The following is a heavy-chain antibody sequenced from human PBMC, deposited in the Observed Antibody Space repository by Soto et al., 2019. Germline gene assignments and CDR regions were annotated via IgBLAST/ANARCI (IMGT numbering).Heavy chain of an antibody. CDR2: IYYSGSP. CDR3: ASSNIAAAGIYYYGMDV. J-gene: IGHJ6*02. CDR1: GGSISSYY. V-gene: IGHV4-59*01. Sequence: SETLSLTCTVSGGSISSYYWSWIRQPPGKGLEWIGYIYYSGSPNYNPSLKSRVTISVDTSKNQFSLKLSSVTAADTAVYYCASSNIAAAGIYYYGMDVWGRGTTVTVSS. D-gene: IGHD6-13*01.